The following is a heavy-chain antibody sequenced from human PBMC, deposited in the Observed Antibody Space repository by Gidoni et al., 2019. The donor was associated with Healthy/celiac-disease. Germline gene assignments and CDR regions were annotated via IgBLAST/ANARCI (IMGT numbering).Heavy chain of an antibody. J-gene: IGHJ6*02. CDR2: ISGSGGST. Sequence: EVQLLESGGGLVQPGGSLRLSCAASGFTFSSYAMSWVRQAPGKGLEWVSAISGSGGSTYYADSVKGRFTISRDNSKNTLYLQMNSLRAEDTAVYYCAKDTDVVVVAATLNYYYYGMDVWGQGTTVTVSS. CDR3: AKDTDVVVVAATLNYYYYGMDV. D-gene: IGHD2-15*01. V-gene: IGHV3-23*01. CDR1: GFTFSSYA.